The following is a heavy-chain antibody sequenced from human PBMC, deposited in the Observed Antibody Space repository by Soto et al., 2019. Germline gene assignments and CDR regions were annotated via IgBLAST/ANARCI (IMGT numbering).Heavy chain of an antibody. Sequence: GASVKVSCKASGYDFTAYDINWVRQASGQGLEWMGWMNPGSGDTGYAQKFQGRVTMTRDISIATAYMELSSLRSDDTAIYYCATMATFGSLNWFDPWGQGTLVTVSS. CDR1: GYDFTAYD. CDR3: ATMATFGSLNWFDP. CDR2: MNPGSGDT. D-gene: IGHD3-16*02. V-gene: IGHV1-8*02. J-gene: IGHJ5*02.